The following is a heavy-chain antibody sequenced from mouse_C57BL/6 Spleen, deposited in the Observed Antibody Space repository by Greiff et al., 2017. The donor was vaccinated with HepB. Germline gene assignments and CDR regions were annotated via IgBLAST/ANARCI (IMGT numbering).Heavy chain of an antibody. D-gene: IGHD2-12*01. Sequence: QVQLQQSGPELVKPGASVKISCKASGYAFSSSWMNWVKQRPGKGLEWIGRIYPGDGDTNYNGKFKGKATLTADKSSSTAYMQLSSLTSEDSAVYFCARRRAYYKGENYAMDYWGQGTSVTVSS. CDR1: GYAFSSSW. J-gene: IGHJ4*01. CDR3: ARRRAYYKGENYAMDY. V-gene: IGHV1-82*01. CDR2: IYPGDGDT.